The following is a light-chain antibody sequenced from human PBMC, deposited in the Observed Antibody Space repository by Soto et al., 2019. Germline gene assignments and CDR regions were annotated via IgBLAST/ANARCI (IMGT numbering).Light chain of an antibody. CDR1: QSVSSN. J-gene: IGKJ2*01. CDR3: QQYGSSTYT. Sequence: EIVMTQSPATLSVSPGERATLSCRASQSVSSNLAWYQQKPGQAPRLLIYGASTRATAIPARFSGSGSGTEFTLTISSLQSEDFAVYYCQQYGSSTYTFGQGTKVEIK. CDR2: GAS. V-gene: IGKV3-15*01.